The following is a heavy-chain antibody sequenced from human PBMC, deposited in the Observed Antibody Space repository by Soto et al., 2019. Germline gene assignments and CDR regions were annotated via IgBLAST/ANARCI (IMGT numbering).Heavy chain of an antibody. V-gene: IGHV1-8*01. CDR1: GYTFTSYD. Sequence: ASVKVSCKASGYTFTSYDINWVRQATGQGLEWMGWMNPNSGNTGYAQKFQGRVTMTRNTSISTAYMELSSLRSEDTAVYYCARAGSPHSSSWYGRDYYYYYYMDVWGKGTTVTVSS. CDR3: ARAGSPHSSSWYGRDYYYYYYMDV. D-gene: IGHD6-13*01. J-gene: IGHJ6*03. CDR2: MNPNSGNT.